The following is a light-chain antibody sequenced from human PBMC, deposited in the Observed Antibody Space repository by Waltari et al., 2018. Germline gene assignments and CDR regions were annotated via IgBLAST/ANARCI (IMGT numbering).Light chain of an antibody. CDR3: QVWDITSDHFV. J-gene: IGLJ1*01. CDR2: ENS. CDR1: NIGSKS. Sequence: SYVLTQPPSVSVAPGQTARITCWGNNIGSKSVHWYQQKPGQAPVLVVYENSDRPSGIPGRCSGSNSGNTATRTISRVEAGDEADYYCQVWDITSDHFVFGTGTKVTVL. V-gene: IGLV3-21*02.